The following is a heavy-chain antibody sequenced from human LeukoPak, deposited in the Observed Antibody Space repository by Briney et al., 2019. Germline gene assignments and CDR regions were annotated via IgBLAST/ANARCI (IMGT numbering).Heavy chain of an antibody. CDR3: AKAGYTVVVPSNWFDP. J-gene: IGHJ5*02. CDR1: GFTFSSYA. D-gene: IGHD2-15*01. Sequence: GGSLRLSCAASGFTFSSYAMSWVRQAPGKGLEWVSAISGSGGSTYYADSVKGRFTISRDNSKNTLYLQMNSLRAEDTAVYYCAKAGYTVVVPSNWFDPWGQGTLVTVSS. CDR2: ISGSGGST. V-gene: IGHV3-23*01.